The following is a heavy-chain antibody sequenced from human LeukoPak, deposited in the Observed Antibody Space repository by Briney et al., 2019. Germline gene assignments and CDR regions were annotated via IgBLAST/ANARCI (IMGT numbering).Heavy chain of an antibody. Sequence: GGSLRLSCAASGFSFSSYDMNWVRQAPGKGLEWVSAIRGSGGSTFYADSVKGRFTISRDNSKNTLNLQMNSLRAEDTAVYYCAKSQLVGATFALDIWGQETMVTVSS. CDR2: IRGSGGST. D-gene: IGHD1-26*01. J-gene: IGHJ3*02. CDR1: GFSFSSYD. V-gene: IGHV3-23*01. CDR3: AKSQLVGATFALDI.